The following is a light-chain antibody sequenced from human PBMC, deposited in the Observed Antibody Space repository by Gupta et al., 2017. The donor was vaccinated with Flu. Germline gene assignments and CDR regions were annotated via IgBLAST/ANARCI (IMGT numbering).Light chain of an antibody. CDR1: ALSNHY. Sequence: SYELTHPPSVSVSPGQTATIACSGDALSNHYSYWYQQKPGQAPVMVIYKDTERPSGIPERFSGSNSGTTVTLTISGVQEEDEDDYYCQSSDNTDPYIFGGGTKLTVL. V-gene: IGLV3-25*02. J-gene: IGLJ2*01. CDR3: QSSDNTDPYI. CDR2: KDT.